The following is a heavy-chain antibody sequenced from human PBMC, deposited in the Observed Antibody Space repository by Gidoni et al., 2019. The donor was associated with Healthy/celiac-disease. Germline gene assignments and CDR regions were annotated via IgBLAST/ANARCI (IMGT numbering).Heavy chain of an antibody. D-gene: IGHD3-22*01. J-gene: IGHJ4*02. CDR3: ARDPYDSSGD. CDR1: GFTVSSNY. CDR2: IYSGGSS. Sequence: EVQLVETGGGLIQPGGSLRLSCVVSGFTVSSNYMSWVRQAPGKGLEWVSVIYSGGSSYYADSVKGRFTISRDTSKNTLYLQMNTLRAEDTAVYYCARDPYDSSGDWGQGTLVTVSS. V-gene: IGHV3-53*02.